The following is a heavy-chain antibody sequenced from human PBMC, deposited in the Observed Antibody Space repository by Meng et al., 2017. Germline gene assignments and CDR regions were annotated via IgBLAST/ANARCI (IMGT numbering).Heavy chain of an antibody. Sequence: QVTLVQSGDEVTKPGASVKVSCKPSGYNFPDYYIHWVRRAPGQGLEWMGRINPKSGDTHYAQKFQARVTMTGDTSISTAYMELSGLRSDDTAMYYCARDEDISAAGKLFGDYWGQGTLVTVSS. J-gene: IGHJ4*02. CDR2: INPKSGDT. D-gene: IGHD6-25*01. V-gene: IGHV1-2*06. CDR3: ARDEDISAAGKLFGDY. CDR1: GYNFPDYY.